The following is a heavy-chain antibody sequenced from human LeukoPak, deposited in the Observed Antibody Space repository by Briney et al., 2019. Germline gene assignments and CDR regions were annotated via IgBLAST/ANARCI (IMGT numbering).Heavy chain of an antibody. V-gene: IGHV3-23*01. Sequence: GGSLRLSCTASGFTFSNYAMSWVRQAPGKGLEWVAAISGSGGGKYYEDSVKGRFTISRDNSKNTLYLQMNSLRADDTAVYHRAKDRYSYGWDYYFDDGGQGTLVTVSS. CDR3: AKDRYSYGWDYYFDD. CDR2: ISGSGGGK. CDR1: GFTFSNYA. J-gene: IGHJ4*02. D-gene: IGHD5-18*01.